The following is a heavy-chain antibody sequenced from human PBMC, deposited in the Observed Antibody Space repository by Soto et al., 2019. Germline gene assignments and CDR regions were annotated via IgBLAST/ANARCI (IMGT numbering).Heavy chain of an antibody. D-gene: IGHD2-21*01. J-gene: IGHJ4*02. V-gene: IGHV4-34*01. CDR2: INHSGST. CDR3: ARGLGDHYYFDY. CDR1: GGSFSGYY. Sequence: PSETLSLTCAVYGGSFSGYYWSWIRKPPGKGLEWIGEINHSGSTNYNPSLKSRVTISVDTSKNQFSLKLSSVTAADTAVYYCARGLGDHYYFDYWGQGTLVTVSS.